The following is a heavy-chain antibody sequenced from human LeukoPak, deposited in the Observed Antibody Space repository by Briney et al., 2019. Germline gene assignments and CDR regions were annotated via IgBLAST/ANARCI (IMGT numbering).Heavy chain of an antibody. D-gene: IGHD3-3*01. V-gene: IGHV4-4*02. CDR1: GGSISSSNW. J-gene: IGHJ4*02. Sequence: SETLSLTCAVSGGSISSSNWWSWVRQPPGKGLEWIGEIYHSGSTNYNPSLRSRVIISVDTSKNQFSLKLSSVTAADTAVYYCARGSLSGYFDYWGQGTLVTVSS. CDR3: ARGSLSGYFDY. CDR2: IYHSGST.